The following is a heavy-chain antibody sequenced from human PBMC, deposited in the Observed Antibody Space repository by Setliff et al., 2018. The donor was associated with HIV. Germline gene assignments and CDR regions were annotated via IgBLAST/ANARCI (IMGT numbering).Heavy chain of an antibody. D-gene: IGHD2-8*01. CDR2: IFYTGNT. V-gene: IGHV4-39*01. CDR1: GGSISSSTYY. J-gene: IGHJ5*02. CDR3: ARRGRDGVLIVFATGFDP. Sequence: KTSETLSLTCSVSGGSISSSTYYWGWIRQPPGKGLEWIGDIFYTGNTYYNPSLKSRVAISVDTSENQSSLKLNSVTAADTAVYYCARRGRDGVLIVFATGFDPWGQGTLVTVSS.